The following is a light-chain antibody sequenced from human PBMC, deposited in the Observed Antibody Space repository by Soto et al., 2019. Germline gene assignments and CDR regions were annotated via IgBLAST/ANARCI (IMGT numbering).Light chain of an antibody. V-gene: IGLV2-14*01. Sequence: QSALTQPASVSGSPGQSITISCTGTSSDVGGYNFVSWYQQHPGKAPKLMIYEVTNRPSRVSNRFSGSKSGNTASLTISRLQAEDEADYYCSSYATSRDVFFGGGTKLTVL. CDR2: EVT. CDR3: SSYATSRDVF. CDR1: SSDVGGYNF. J-gene: IGLJ2*01.